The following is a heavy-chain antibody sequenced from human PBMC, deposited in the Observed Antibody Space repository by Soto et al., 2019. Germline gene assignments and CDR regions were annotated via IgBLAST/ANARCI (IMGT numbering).Heavy chain of an antibody. CDR2: ISGSGGST. CDR1: GFTFSSYA. J-gene: IGHJ4*02. Sequence: PGGSLRLSCAASGFTFSSYAMSWVRQAPGKGLEWVSAISGSGGSTYYADSVKGRFTISRDNSKNTLYLQMNSLRAEDTAVYYCAKGGLGRNSSGWYEAGFDYWGQGTLVTVSS. D-gene: IGHD6-19*01. V-gene: IGHV3-23*01. CDR3: AKGGLGRNSSGWYEAGFDY.